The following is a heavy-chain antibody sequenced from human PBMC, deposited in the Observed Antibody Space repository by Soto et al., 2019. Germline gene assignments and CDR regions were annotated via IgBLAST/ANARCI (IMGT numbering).Heavy chain of an antibody. CDR1: GDSISTYY. D-gene: IGHD5-12*01. J-gene: IGHJ3*02. CDR2: ISSSSSTI. Sequence: PSETLSLTCTVSGDSISTYYWSWVRQAPGKGLEWVSYISSSSSTIYYADSVKGRFTISRDNAKNSLYLQMNSLRAEDTAVYYCARDQYSGYDIPAFDIWGQGTMVTVSS. V-gene: IGHV3-48*01. CDR3: ARDQYSGYDIPAFDI.